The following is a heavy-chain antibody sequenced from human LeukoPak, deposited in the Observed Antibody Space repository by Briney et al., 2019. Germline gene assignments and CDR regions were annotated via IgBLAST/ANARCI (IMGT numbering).Heavy chain of an antibody. V-gene: IGHV3-23*01. CDR3: AKASASGNYYTHLDAFDI. CDR2: ISGSGAST. D-gene: IGHD3-10*01. Sequence: GGSLRLSCAASGFTFSNYAMSWVRQAPGKGLEWVSAISGSGASTYNADSVKGRFTISRDNSKTTLYLQMNSLRAEDTAVYYCAKASASGNYYTHLDAFDIWGQGTMVTVSS. J-gene: IGHJ3*02. CDR1: GFTFSNYA.